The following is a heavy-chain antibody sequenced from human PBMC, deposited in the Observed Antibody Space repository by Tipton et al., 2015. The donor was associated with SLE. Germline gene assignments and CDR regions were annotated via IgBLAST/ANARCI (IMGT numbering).Heavy chain of an antibody. Sequence: TLSLTCTVSGGSISSGGYYWSWIRQHPGKGLEWIGYIYYSGSTYYNPSLKSRVTISVDTSKNQFSLKLSSVTAADTAVYYCARTPWDCSGGSCYSFDYWGQGTLVTVSS. D-gene: IGHD2-15*01. J-gene: IGHJ4*02. CDR3: ARTPWDCSGGSCYSFDY. CDR1: GGSISSGGYY. V-gene: IGHV4-31*03. CDR2: IYYSGST.